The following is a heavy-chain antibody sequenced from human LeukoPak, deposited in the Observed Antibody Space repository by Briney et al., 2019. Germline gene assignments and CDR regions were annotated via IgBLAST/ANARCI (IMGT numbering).Heavy chain of an antibody. CDR3: AKGEGIVVVPAAIDY. D-gene: IGHD2-2*01. V-gene: IGHV3-30*18. J-gene: IGHJ4*02. CDR1: GFTFSSYG. CDR2: ISYDGSNK. Sequence: GGSLRVSCAASGFTFSSYGMHWVRQAPGKGLEWVAVISYDGSNKYYADSVKGRFTISRDNSKNTLHLQMNSLRAEDTAVYYCAKGEGIVVVPAAIDYWGQGTLVTVSS.